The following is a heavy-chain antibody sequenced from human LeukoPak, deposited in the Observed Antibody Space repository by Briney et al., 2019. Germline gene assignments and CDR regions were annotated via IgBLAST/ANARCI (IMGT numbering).Heavy chain of an antibody. CDR1: GFTFSTYS. CDR3: APSEYSSVMVSGMDV. CDR2: ISSSSSTI. Sequence: GGSLRLSCAASGFTFSTYSMNWVRQAPGKGLEWVSYISSSSSTIYYADSVKGRFTISRDNSKNTLYLQMNSLRVEDTAVYYCAPSEYSSVMVSGMDVWGQGTTVTVSS. J-gene: IGHJ6*02. V-gene: IGHV3-48*01. D-gene: IGHD6-19*01.